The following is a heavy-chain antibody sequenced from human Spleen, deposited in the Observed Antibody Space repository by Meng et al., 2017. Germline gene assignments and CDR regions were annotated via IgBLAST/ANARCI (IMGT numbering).Heavy chain of an antibody. CDR1: GFTFSFFA. Sequence: GGSLRLSCAASGFTFSFFALSWVRQAPGKGLEWVSAISGGGLSTFYADSVKGRFTISRDNSKDTLYLQMNSLRAEDTAVYYCARDRVPITGTSYDAFDIWGRGTMVTVSS. CDR3: ARDRVPITGTSYDAFDI. D-gene: IGHD1-20*01. CDR2: ISGGGLST. V-gene: IGHV3-23*01. J-gene: IGHJ3*02.